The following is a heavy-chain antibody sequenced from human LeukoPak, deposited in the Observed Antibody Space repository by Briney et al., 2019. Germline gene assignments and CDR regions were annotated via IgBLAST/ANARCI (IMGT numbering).Heavy chain of an antibody. Sequence: PGESLKISCKGSGYSFTSYWIGWVRQMPGKGLEWMGIIYPGDSDTRYSPSFQGQVTISADKSISTAYLQWSSPKASDTAMYYCARAYYYDSSGYLYYFDYWGQGTLVTVSS. CDR2: IYPGDSDT. V-gene: IGHV5-51*01. D-gene: IGHD3-22*01. CDR1: GYSFTSYW. J-gene: IGHJ4*02. CDR3: ARAYYYDSSGYLYYFDY.